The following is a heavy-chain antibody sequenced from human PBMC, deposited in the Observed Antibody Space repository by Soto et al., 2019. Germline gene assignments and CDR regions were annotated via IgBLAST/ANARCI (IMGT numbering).Heavy chain of an antibody. CDR3: ARKPHLNVDIVATSPTDAFDI. CDR2: IYHSGST. CDR1: GGSISSSNW. D-gene: IGHD5-12*01. V-gene: IGHV4-4*02. J-gene: IGHJ3*02. Sequence: SETLSLTCAVSGGSISSSNWWSWVRQPPGKGLEWIGEIYHSGSTNYNPSLKSRVTISVDKSKNQFSLKLSSVTAADTAVYYCARKPHLNVDIVATSPTDAFDICGQGTMVIVSS.